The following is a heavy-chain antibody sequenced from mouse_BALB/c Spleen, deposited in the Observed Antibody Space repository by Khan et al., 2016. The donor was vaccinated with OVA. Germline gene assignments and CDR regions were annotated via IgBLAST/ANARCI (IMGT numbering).Heavy chain of an antibody. D-gene: IGHD1-1*01. CDR3: ASSGTINTVVATDFDY. Sequence: EVQLQESGPGLVKPSQSLSLTCTVSGYSITSDYAWNWIRQFPGNKLEWMGYIKYSGSTSYNPSLKSRISITRDTSKHQFFLQLNSVTTEDTATYYCASSGTINTVVATDFDYWGQGTTLTVSS. CDR2: IKYSGST. V-gene: IGHV3-2*02. J-gene: IGHJ2*01. CDR1: GYSITSDYA.